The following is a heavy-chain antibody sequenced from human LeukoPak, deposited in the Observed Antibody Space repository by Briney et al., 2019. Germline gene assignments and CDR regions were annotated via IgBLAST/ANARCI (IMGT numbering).Heavy chain of an antibody. CDR1: GFTFSSYA. V-gene: IGHV3-23*03. D-gene: IGHD3-3*01. Sequence: TGGSLRLSCAASGFTFSSYAMSWVRQAPGKGLEWVSVIYSGGSTYYADSVKGRFTISRDNSKNTLYLQMNSLRAEDTAVYYCAKAILYDFWSGYYDYWGQGTLVTVSS. J-gene: IGHJ4*02. CDR3: AKAILYDFWSGYYDY. CDR2: IYSGGST.